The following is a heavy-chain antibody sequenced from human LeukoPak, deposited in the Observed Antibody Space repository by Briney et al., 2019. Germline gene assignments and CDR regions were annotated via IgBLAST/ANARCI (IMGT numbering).Heavy chain of an antibody. V-gene: IGHV3-48*01. Sequence: PGGSLRLSCAASGFTFTSYWMHWVRQVPGKGLVWVSYISSSSSTIYYADSVKGRFTISRDNAKNSLYLQMNSLRAEDTAVYYCARIIAVAGTSFDYWGQGTLVTVSS. CDR3: ARIIAVAGTSFDY. J-gene: IGHJ4*02. CDR1: GFTFTSYW. CDR2: ISSSSSTI. D-gene: IGHD6-19*01.